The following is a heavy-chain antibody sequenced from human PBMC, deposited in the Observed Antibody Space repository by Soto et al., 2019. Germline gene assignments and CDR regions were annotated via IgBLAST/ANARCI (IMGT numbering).Heavy chain of an antibody. CDR1: GGTISGYY. Sequence: PSETLSLTCSAAGGTISGYYWTWIRQPAGRGLEWIGRIYSSGNTKYNPSLQSRVTMSLDTSNNQFSLRLTSVTAADTAVYYCARGKRFSDWFDPWGHGTLVTVSS. D-gene: IGHD3-3*01. CDR2: IYSSGNT. CDR3: ARGKRFSDWFDP. J-gene: IGHJ5*02. V-gene: IGHV4-4*07.